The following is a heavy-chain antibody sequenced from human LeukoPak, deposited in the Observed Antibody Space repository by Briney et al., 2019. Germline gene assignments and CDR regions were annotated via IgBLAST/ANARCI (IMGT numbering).Heavy chain of an antibody. CDR1: GFPFIEYS. J-gene: IGHJ4*02. V-gene: IGHV3-48*02. Sequence: GGSLRLSCTASGFPFIEYSMNWVRQAPGKGLEWISYIGIDSGNTKYADSVRGRFTISADKVKNSLYQQMNSLRDEDTAVYYCARDHNYAFDNWGQGTLVSVSS. CDR3: ARDHNYAFDN. D-gene: IGHD1-1*01. CDR2: IGIDSGNT.